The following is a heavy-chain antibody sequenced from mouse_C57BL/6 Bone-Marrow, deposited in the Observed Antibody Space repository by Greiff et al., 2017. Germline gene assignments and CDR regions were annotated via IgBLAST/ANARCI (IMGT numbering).Heavy chain of an antibody. D-gene: IGHD1-1*01. V-gene: IGHV5-12*01. CDR3: ARQRGSGSSRYYYAMDY. Sequence: EVNLVESGGGLVQPGGSLKLSCAASGFTFSDYYMYWVRQTPEKRLEWVAYISNGGGSTYYPDTVKGRFTISRDNAKNTLYLQMSRLKSEDTAMYYCARQRGSGSSRYYYAMDYWGQGTSVTVSS. CDR1: GFTFSDYY. J-gene: IGHJ4*01. CDR2: ISNGGGST.